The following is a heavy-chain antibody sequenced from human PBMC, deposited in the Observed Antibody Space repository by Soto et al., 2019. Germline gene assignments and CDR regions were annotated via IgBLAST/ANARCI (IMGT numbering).Heavy chain of an antibody. CDR1: GFTFSSYA. V-gene: IGHV3-23*01. D-gene: IGHD3-22*01. Sequence: GGSLRLSCAASGFTFSSYAMSWVRQAPGKGLEWVSAISGSGGSTYYADSVKGRFTISRDNSKNTLYLQMNSLRAEDTAVYYCAKRAMISGYYPYYFDYWGQGTLVTVSS. CDR3: AKRAMISGYYPYYFDY. J-gene: IGHJ4*02. CDR2: ISGSGGST.